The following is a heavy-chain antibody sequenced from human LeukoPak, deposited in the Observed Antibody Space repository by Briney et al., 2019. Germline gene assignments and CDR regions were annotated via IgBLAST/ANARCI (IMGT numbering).Heavy chain of an antibody. D-gene: IGHD3-22*01. CDR2: IYYSGST. CDR1: GGSISSYY. V-gene: IGHV4-59*01. CDR3: AREGDTYYYDSSGYDVGHWFDP. J-gene: IGHJ5*02. Sequence: SETLSLTCTVSGGSISSYYWSWIRQPPGKGLEWIGYIYYSGSTNYNPSLKSRVTISVDTSKNQFSLKLSSVTAADTAVYYCAREGDTYYYDSSGYDVGHWFDPWGQGTLVTVSS.